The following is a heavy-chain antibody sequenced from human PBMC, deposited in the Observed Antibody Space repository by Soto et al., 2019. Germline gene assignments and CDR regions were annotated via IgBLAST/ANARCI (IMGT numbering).Heavy chain of an antibody. CDR2: IYYSGST. V-gene: IGHV4-59*01. Sequence: SETLSLTCTVSGGSISSYYWSWIRQPPGKGLEWIGYIYYSGSTNYNPSLKSRVTISVDTSKNQFSLKLSSVTAADTAVYYCARDLVDYGMDVWGQGTTVTVSS. D-gene: IGHD3-16*01. J-gene: IGHJ6*02. CDR1: GGSISSYY. CDR3: ARDLVDYGMDV.